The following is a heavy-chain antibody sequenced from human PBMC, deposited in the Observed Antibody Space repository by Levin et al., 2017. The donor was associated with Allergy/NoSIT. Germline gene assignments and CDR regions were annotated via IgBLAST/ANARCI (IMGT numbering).Heavy chain of an antibody. J-gene: IGHJ4*02. D-gene: IGHD3-9*01. V-gene: IGHV4-4*02. CDR3: ATVEGLFCSGVSCSYSFHY. Sequence: TGGSLRLSCAVSGGSISTDNWWGWIRQPPGKGLEWMGEIYRSGDTNHTPSLRSRVTMSVDKSKNHFSLKLSSVTAADTAVYYCATVEGLFCSGVSCSYSFHYWGQGALVTVSS. CDR1: GGSISTDNW. CDR2: IYRSGDT.